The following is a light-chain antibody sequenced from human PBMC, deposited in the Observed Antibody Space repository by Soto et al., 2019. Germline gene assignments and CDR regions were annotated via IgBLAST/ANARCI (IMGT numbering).Light chain of an antibody. CDR2: SAS. J-gene: IGKJ5*01. CDR1: QSVRSSY. V-gene: IGKV3D-20*02. Sequence: EIVLTQSPGTLSLSPGERAILSCRASQSVRSSYVAWYHQKPGQAPRLLIYSASNRATGIPDRFSGSGSGTDFTLTISSLEPEDFAVYHCQQRSSWPSFGQGTRLEIK. CDR3: QQRSSWPS.